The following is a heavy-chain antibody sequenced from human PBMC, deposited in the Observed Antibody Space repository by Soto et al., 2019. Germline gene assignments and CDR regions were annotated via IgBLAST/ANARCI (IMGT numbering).Heavy chain of an antibody. CDR3: ARDTVTTHYYYCGMDV. V-gene: IGHV3-33*01. J-gene: IGHJ6*02. CDR2: IWYDGSNK. CDR1: GFTFSSYG. Sequence: QVQLVESGGGVVQPGRSLRLSCAASGFTFSSYGMHWVRQAPGKGLEWVAVIWYDGSNKYYADSVKGRFTISRDNSKNTLYLQMNSLRAEDTAVYYCARDTVTTHYYYCGMDVWGQGTTVTVSS. D-gene: IGHD4-4*01.